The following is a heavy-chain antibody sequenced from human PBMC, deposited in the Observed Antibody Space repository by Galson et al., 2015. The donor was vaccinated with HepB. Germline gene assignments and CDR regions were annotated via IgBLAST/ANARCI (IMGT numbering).Heavy chain of an antibody. CDR1: GFTFSGSA. Sequence: SLRLSCAASGFTFSGSAMHWVRQASGKGLEWVGRIRSKANSYATAYAASVKGRFTISRDDSKNTAYLQMNSLKTEDTAVYYCTTHRSGYDWGLYYYYMDVWGKGTTVTVSS. V-gene: IGHV3-73*01. J-gene: IGHJ6*03. CDR2: IRSKANSYAT. D-gene: IGHD5-12*01. CDR3: TTHRSGYDWGLYYYYMDV.